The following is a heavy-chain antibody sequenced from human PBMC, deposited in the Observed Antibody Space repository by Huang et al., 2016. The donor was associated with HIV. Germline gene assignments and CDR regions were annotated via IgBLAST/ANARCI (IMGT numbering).Heavy chain of an antibody. J-gene: IGHJ4*02. CDR1: GFTFSSYG. CDR3: AKGGSAAAVLDF. V-gene: IGHV3-30*18. D-gene: IGHD6-13*01. Sequence: VQLVESGGGVVQPGRSLRISCAASGFTFSSYGMHWVRQAQGKGRGWVAVISYDGKTKYYADAVRGRFGISRDNSKTTVYLQLNSLRVEDTAVYYCAKGGSAAAVLDFWGQGTLVTVSS. CDR2: ISYDGKTK.